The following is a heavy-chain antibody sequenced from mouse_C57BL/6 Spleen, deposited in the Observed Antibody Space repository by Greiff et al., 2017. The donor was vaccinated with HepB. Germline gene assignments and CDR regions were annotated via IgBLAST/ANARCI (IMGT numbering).Heavy chain of an antibody. V-gene: IGHV1-7*01. CDR2: INPSSGYT. Sequence: QVQLQQSGAELAKPGASVKLSCKASGYTFTSYWMHWVNQRPGQGLEWIGYINPSSGYTKYNQKFKDKATLTADKSSSTAYMQLSSLTYEDSAVYYCARAHSTVVAEGGFAYWGQGTLVTVSA. J-gene: IGHJ3*01. D-gene: IGHD1-1*01. CDR3: ARAHSTVVAEGGFAY. CDR1: GYTFTSYW.